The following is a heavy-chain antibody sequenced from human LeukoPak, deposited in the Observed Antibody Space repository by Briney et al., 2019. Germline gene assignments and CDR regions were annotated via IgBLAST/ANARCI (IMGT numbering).Heavy chain of an antibody. CDR3: AKSRDHSSSPDH. Sequence: PGGSLRLSCAASGFTFDDYTMHWVRQAPGKGLEWVSLISWDGGSTYYADSVKGRFTISRDNSKNSLYLQMNSLRTEDTALYYCAKSRDHSSSPDHWGQGTLVTVSS. D-gene: IGHD6-13*01. V-gene: IGHV3-43*01. CDR2: ISWDGGST. CDR1: GFTFDDYT. J-gene: IGHJ4*02.